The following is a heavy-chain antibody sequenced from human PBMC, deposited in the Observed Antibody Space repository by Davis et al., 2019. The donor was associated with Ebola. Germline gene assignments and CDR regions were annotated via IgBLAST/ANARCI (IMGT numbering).Heavy chain of an antibody. V-gene: IGHV3-43*01. CDR2: ISWDGGST. Sequence: GESLKISCAASGFTFDDYTMHWVRQAPGKGLEWVSLISWDGGSTYYADSVKGRFTISRDNAKNTLYLQMNSLRAEDTAVYYCAKDQSAAAGWYFDYWGQGTLVTVSS. J-gene: IGHJ4*02. D-gene: IGHD6-13*01. CDR3: AKDQSAAAGWYFDY. CDR1: GFTFDDYT.